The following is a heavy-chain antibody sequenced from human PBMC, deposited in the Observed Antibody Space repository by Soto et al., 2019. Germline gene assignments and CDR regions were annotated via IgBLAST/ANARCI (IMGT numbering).Heavy chain of an antibody. V-gene: IGHV3-7*03. J-gene: IGHJ4*02. CDR1: GFTFSSYW. D-gene: IGHD3-22*01. CDR2: IKQDGSEK. CDR3: ARGDYFDRRFDN. Sequence: GGSLRLSCAASGFTFSSYWMSWVRQAPGKGLEWVATIKQDGSEKYYVDSVKGRFTVSRDNAKNSLYLEMNSLRAEDTAVYYCARGDYFDRRFDNWGQGALVTVSS.